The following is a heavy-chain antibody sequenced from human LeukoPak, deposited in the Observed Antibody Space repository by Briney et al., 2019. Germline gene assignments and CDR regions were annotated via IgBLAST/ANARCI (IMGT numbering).Heavy chain of an antibody. Sequence: SGTLSLTCAVSGGSISSSNWWSWVRQPPGKGLEWSGEIYHSGSTNYNTSLTSRVTISVDKSKHQFSLKLSSVTAADTAVYYCARGGSSSWYGLLDYWGQGTLVTVSS. CDR3: ARGGSSSWYGLLDY. V-gene: IGHV4-4*02. D-gene: IGHD6-13*01. CDR1: GGSISSSNW. CDR2: IYHSGST. J-gene: IGHJ4*02.